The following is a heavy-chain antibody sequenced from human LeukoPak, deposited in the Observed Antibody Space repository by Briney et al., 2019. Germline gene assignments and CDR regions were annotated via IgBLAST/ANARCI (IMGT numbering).Heavy chain of an antibody. CDR1: GGSISSYY. CDR3: ARWARACSSTSCYTGYYYYYMDV. Sequence: SETLSLTRTVSGGSISSYYWSWIRQPPGKGLEWIGYIYTSGSTNYNPSLKSRVTISVDTSKNQFSLKLSSVTAADTAVYYCARWARACSSTSCYTGYYYYYMDVWGKGTTVTVSS. J-gene: IGHJ6*03. D-gene: IGHD2-2*02. V-gene: IGHV4-4*09. CDR2: IYTSGST.